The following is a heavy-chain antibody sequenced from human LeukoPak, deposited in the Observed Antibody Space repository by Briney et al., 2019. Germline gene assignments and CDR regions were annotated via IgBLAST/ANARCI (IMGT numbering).Heavy chain of an antibody. V-gene: IGHV1-46*01. D-gene: IGHD4-17*01. CDR3: ARGGTVLRPNSPYDY. CDR2: INPSGGRT. J-gene: IGHJ4*02. Sequence: ASVKVSCKASGYTFTSYYMHWVRQAPGQGLEWMGIINPSGGRTSYAQKFQGRVTMTRDTSTSTVYMELSSLRSDDTAVYYCARGGTVLRPNSPYDYWGQGTLVIVSS. CDR1: GYTFTSYY.